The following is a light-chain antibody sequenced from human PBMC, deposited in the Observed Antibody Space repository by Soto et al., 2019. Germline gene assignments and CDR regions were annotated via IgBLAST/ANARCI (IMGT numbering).Light chain of an antibody. CDR1: QSVSSSY. Sequence: EIVLTQSPATLSLSPGERATLSCRAGQSVSSSYLAWYQQKPGQAPRLLIYGASSRATGIPDRFSGSGSGTDFTLTISRLEPEDFAVYYCQQYGSSITFGQGTRLEIK. J-gene: IGKJ5*01. CDR3: QQYGSSIT. V-gene: IGKV3-20*01. CDR2: GAS.